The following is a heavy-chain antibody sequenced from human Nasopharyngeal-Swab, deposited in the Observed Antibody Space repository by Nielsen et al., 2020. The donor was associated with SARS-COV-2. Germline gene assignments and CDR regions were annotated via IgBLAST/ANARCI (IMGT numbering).Heavy chain of an antibody. CDR1: GFTLCSNS. CDR2: ISTSSSYL. D-gene: IGHD5-12*01. Sequence: GGSLRLSCAASGFTLCSNSMNWVRQPPGKGLEWVSSISTSSSYLYYADSVKGRFTISRDNPKNSLYLQMNSLRAEDTAVYYCARGRGGGYDPWGYYYYDMDVWGHGTTVTVSS. J-gene: IGHJ6*02. CDR3: ARGRGGGYDPWGYYYYDMDV. V-gene: IGHV3-21*01.